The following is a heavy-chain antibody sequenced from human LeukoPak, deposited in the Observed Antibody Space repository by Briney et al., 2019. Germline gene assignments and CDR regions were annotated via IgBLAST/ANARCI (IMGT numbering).Heavy chain of an antibody. CDR1: GYTFTGYY. CDR2: INPNSGGT. D-gene: IGHD3-10*01. V-gene: IGHV1-2*02. CDR3: ARAMVRGVRIPNFDY. J-gene: IGHJ4*02. Sequence: ASVKVSCKASGYTFTGYYMHWVRQAPGQGLEWMGWINPNSGGTNYAQKFQGRVTMTRDTSISTAYMELSRLRSDDTAVYYCARAMVRGVRIPNFDYWGQGTLVTVSS.